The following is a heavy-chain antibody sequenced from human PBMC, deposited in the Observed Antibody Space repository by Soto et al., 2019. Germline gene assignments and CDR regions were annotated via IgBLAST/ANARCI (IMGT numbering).Heavy chain of an antibody. CDR2: ISAYNGNT. Sequence: GASVKVSCKASGYTFTSYGIRWVRQAPGQGLEWMGWISAYNGNTNYAQKLQGRVTMTTDTSTSTAYMELRSLRSDDTAVYYCARGVTTVTTRFAWFDPWGQETRVTVSS. CDR3: ARGVTTVTTRFAWFDP. J-gene: IGHJ5*02. D-gene: IGHD4-17*01. V-gene: IGHV1-18*01. CDR1: GYTFTSYG.